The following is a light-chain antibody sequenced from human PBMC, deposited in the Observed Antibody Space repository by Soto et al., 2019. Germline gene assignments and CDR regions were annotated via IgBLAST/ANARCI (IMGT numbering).Light chain of an antibody. CDR3: QHYSAFSGK. CDR1: QSIGDL. V-gene: IGKV1-5*03. Sequence: DIQMTQSPSTLSASVEDRVTITCRASQSIGDLLAWYQQRPGETPKVLIYKASDIESGVPSRFSGSGSGTEFTLTISSLQPEELATYNCQHYSAFSGKCGQGTKVDSK. CDR2: KAS. J-gene: IGKJ1*01.